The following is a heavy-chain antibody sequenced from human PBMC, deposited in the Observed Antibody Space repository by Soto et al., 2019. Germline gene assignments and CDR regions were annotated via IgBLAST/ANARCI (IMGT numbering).Heavy chain of an antibody. CDR2: VYFSGST. V-gene: IGHV4-59*01. CDR3: TRDLDIGHSGYGQTNA. CDR1: GGSISSYY. J-gene: IGHJ3*01. Sequence: PSETLSLTCTISGGSISSYYWSWIRQTPGKGLEWIGYVYFSGSTNYNPSLKSRVLISIYTSQNQFSLKLNSVTAADTAVYYCTRDLDIGHSGYGQTNAWGKGKMVIVSS. D-gene: IGHD5-12*01.